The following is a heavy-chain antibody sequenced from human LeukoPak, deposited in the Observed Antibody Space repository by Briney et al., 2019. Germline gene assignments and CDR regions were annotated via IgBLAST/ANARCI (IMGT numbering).Heavy chain of an antibody. Sequence: SETLSLTCAVDGGSFSGYYWSWIRRPPGKWLEWIGAINHIGSTNYNPSLNSRVNISVDTYKNQFSLKLSSVTAADTAVYYCARGRVGSSWSFDYWGQGTLVTVSS. CDR3: ARGRVGSSWSFDY. V-gene: IGHV4-34*01. J-gene: IGHJ4*02. D-gene: IGHD6-13*01. CDR2: INHIGST. CDR1: GGSFSGYY.